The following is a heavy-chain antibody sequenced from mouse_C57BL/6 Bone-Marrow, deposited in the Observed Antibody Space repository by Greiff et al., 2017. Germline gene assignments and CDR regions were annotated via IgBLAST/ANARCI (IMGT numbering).Heavy chain of an antibody. CDR1: GFSLTSYG. J-gene: IGHJ3*01. Sequence: QVQLQQSGPGLVQPSQRLSITCTVSGFSLTSYGVHWVRQSPGKGLEWLGVIWSGGSTDYNAAFISRLSISKDNSKSQVFFKMNSLQAYDTDIYYCARSGFAYWGQGTLVTVSA. V-gene: IGHV2-2*01. CDR2: IWSGGST. CDR3: ARSGFAY.